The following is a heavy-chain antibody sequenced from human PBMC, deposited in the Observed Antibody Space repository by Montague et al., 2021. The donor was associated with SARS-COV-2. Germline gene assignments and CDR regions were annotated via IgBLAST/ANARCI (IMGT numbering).Heavy chain of an antibody. CDR2: IYTGGHV. J-gene: IGHJ2*01. CDR1: GDSISRYY. CDR3: ARAIWHLDV. V-gene: IGHV4-4*07. Sequence: SETLSLTCSVSGDSISRYYWSWIRQPDGKGLEWIGRIYTGGHVNYNPALQSRVSMSVDTSKSQVSLNVTSVTAADTAVYYCARAIWHLDVWGRGILVTVSS.